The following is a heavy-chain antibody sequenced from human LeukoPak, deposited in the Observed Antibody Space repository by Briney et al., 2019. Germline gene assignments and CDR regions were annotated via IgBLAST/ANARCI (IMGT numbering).Heavy chain of an antibody. CDR2: INSDGSST. V-gene: IGHV3-74*01. CDR1: GFTFSNYW. Sequence: GGSLRLSCAASGFTFSNYWMHWVRQAPGKRLVWVSRINSDGSSTTYADSVKGRFTISRDNAKNTLYLQMNSLRAEDTAVYFCARRYRSSSDYWGQGTLVAVSS. CDR3: ARRYRSSSDY. J-gene: IGHJ4*02. D-gene: IGHD1-14*01.